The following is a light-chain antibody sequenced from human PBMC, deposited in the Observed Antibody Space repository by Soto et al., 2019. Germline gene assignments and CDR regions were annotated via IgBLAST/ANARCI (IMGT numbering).Light chain of an antibody. V-gene: IGKV1-5*01. Sequence: DIQMTQSPSTLSASVGDRITITCRASQSISSWLAWYQQKPGKAPKVLIYDASRLESGVPSRFSGSASGTEFTLTISSLQADDFATYYCQQDRTYSGAFGQGTKVEI. CDR1: QSISSW. J-gene: IGKJ1*01. CDR2: DAS. CDR3: QQDRTYSGA.